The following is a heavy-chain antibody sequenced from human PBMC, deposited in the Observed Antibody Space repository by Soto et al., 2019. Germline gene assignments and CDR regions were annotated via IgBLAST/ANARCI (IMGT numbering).Heavy chain of an antibody. Sequence: QVQLVESGGGVVQPGRSLRLSCAASGFTFSSYAMHWVRQAPGKGLEWVAVISYDGSNKYYADSVKGRFTISRDNSKNTLYLQMNSLSAEDTAVYYCARGEWAKFDYWGQGTLVTVSS. CDR1: GFTFSSYA. V-gene: IGHV3-30-3*01. CDR3: ARGEWAKFDY. CDR2: ISYDGSNK. J-gene: IGHJ4*02. D-gene: IGHD1-26*01.